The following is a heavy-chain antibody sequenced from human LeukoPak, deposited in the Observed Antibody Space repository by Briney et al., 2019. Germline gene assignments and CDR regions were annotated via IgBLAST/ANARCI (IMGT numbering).Heavy chain of an antibody. D-gene: IGHD6-19*01. V-gene: IGHV3-72*01. CDR1: GFTFSDHF. Sequence: GGSLRLSCVVSGFTFSDHFLDWVRQAPGKGLEWVGRSRNKAKSYTTEYAASVKGRFTILRDDSKNSLYLQMNSLKTEDTAVYYCVRVGSVAGSDYLDYWGQGTLVTVSS. CDR3: VRVGSVAGSDYLDY. CDR2: SRNKAKSYTT. J-gene: IGHJ4*02.